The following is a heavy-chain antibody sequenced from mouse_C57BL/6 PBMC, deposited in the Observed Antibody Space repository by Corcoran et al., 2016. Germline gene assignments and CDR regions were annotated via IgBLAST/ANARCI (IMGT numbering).Heavy chain of an antibody. Sequence: QIQLVQSGPELKKPGETVKISCKASGCTFTTYGMSWVKQVPGKGLKWMGWINTYSGVPTYADDFKGRFAFSLETSASTAYLQINNLKNEDTATYFCARMGIWFAYWGQGTLVTVSA. V-gene: IGHV9-3*01. CDR2: INTYSGVP. J-gene: IGHJ3*01. CDR1: GCTFTTYG. D-gene: IGHD2-3*01. CDR3: ARMGIWFAY.